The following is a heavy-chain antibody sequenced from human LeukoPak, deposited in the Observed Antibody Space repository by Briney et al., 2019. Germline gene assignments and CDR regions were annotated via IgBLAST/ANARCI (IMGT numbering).Heavy chain of an antibody. D-gene: IGHD3-10*01. CDR1: GGSISSYY. Sequence: SETLSLTCTVSGGSISSYYWSWIRQPPGKGLEWIGYIYYSGSTNYNPSLKSRVTISVDTSKNQYSLKLSSVTAADTAVYYCARHAYYYTSGSRNWFDPWGQGTLVTVSS. CDR3: ARHAYYYTSGSRNWFDP. V-gene: IGHV4-59*08. J-gene: IGHJ5*02. CDR2: IYYSGST.